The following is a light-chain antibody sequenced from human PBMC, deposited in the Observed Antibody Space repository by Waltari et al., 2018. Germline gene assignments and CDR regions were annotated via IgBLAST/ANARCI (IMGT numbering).Light chain of an antibody. Sequence: QSVLTQPPSASGSPGPRLTHPRSGDLANNPYNPVTWYQQLPAAAPQLLINKAFQRPSGVPDRFSGSKSGMSASLAISGLLSDDEATYYCATWDDSLNCYVFGTGTNVSVL. CDR2: KAF. V-gene: IGLV1-44*01. J-gene: IGLJ1*01. CDR3: ATWDDSLNCYV. CDR1: LANNPYNP.